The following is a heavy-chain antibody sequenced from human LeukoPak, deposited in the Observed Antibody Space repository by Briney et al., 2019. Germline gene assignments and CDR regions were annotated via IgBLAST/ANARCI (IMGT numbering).Heavy chain of an antibody. CDR1: GGSISSYY. V-gene: IGHV4-59*01. J-gene: IGHJ6*02. D-gene: IGHD5-18*01. CDR2: IYYSGST. CDR3: ARDSGYSYALVYNYYGMDV. Sequence: SETLSLTCTVSGGSISSYYWSWIRQPPGKGLEWIGYIYYSGSTNYNPSLKSRVTISVDTSKNQFSLKLSSVTAADTAVYYCARDSGYSYALVYNYYGMDVWGQGTTVTVSS.